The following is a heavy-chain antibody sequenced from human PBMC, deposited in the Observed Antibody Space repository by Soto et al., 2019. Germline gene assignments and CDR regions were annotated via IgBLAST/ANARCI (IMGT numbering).Heavy chain of an antibody. Sequence: ASVKVSCKASGGTFSSYTISWVRQAPGQGLDWMGRIIPILGIANYAQKFQGRVTITADKSTSTAYMELSSLRSEDTAVYYCASQAGGWYEFDYWGQGTLVTVSS. V-gene: IGHV1-69*02. CDR2: IIPILGIA. J-gene: IGHJ4*02. D-gene: IGHD6-19*01. CDR3: ASQAGGWYEFDY. CDR1: GGTFSSYT.